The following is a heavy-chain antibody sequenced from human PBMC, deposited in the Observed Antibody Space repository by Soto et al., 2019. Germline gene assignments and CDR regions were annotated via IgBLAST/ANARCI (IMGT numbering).Heavy chain of an antibody. CDR1: GYSFTSYW. D-gene: IGHD3-10*02. Sequence: ESLTISGKGSGYSFTSYWISLVRQMPGKGLEWMGRIDPSDSYTNYSPSFQGHVTISADKSISTAYLQWSSLKASDTAMYYCARHVASGYYYYGMDVWGQGTTVTV. V-gene: IGHV5-10-1*01. CDR2: IDPSDSYT. CDR3: ARHVASGYYYYGMDV. J-gene: IGHJ6*02.